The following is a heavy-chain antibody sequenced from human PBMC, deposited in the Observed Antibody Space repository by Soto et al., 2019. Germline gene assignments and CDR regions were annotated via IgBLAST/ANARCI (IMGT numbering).Heavy chain of an antibody. V-gene: IGHV4-59*01. D-gene: IGHD2-15*01. J-gene: IGHJ6*03. CDR2: IYYSGST. CDR3: ARGGRVLDCSGGSCYWGYYYYYMDV. Sequence: SETLSLTCTVSGGSISSYYWSWIRQPPGKGLEWIGYIYYSGSTNYNPSLKSRVTISVDTSKNQFSLKLSSVTAADTAVYYCARGGRVLDCSGGSCYWGYYYYYMDVWGKGTTVTVSS. CDR1: GGSISSYY.